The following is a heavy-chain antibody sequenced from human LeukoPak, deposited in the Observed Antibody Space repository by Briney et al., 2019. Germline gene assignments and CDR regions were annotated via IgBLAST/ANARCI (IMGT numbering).Heavy chain of an antibody. J-gene: IGHJ3*01. CDR1: SGSFSGYY. CDR2: INHSGST. CDR3: ARRLAAVVALGL. D-gene: IGHD6-13*01. Sequence: SETLSLTCAVYSGSFSGYYWSWIRQPPGKGLEWIGEINHSGSTNYNPSLKSRVTISVDTSKNQFSLKLSSVTAADTAVYYCARRLAAVVALGLWGQGTMVTVSS. V-gene: IGHV4-34*01.